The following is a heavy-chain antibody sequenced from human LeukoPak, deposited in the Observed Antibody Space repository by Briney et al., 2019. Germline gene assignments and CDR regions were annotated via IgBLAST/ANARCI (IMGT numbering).Heavy chain of an antibody. CDR1: GGTFSRYA. D-gene: IGHD1-1*01. CDR2: IIPIFGTA. Sequence: SVKVSCKASGGTFSRYAISWVRQAPGQGLEWMGGIIPIFGTASYAQKFQGRVTITADESTSTAYMELSSLRSEDTAVYYCARNWNPEYYYYMDVWGKGTTVTVSS. CDR3: ARNWNPEYYYYMDV. V-gene: IGHV1-69*01. J-gene: IGHJ6*03.